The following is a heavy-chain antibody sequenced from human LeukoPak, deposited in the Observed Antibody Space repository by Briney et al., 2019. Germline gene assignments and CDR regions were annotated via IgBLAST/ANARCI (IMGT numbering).Heavy chain of an antibody. CDR1: GFTFSTCG. J-gene: IGHJ4*02. Sequence: GGSLRLSCAASGFTFSTCGMHWVRQAPGKGLEWVAVIWYDGSNKYYVDSVKGRFTISRDNSKNTLYLQMNSLRAEDTAVYYCARDKEGYSSSWYVVDYWGQGTLVTVSS. D-gene: IGHD6-13*01. CDR3: ARDKEGYSSSWYVVDY. V-gene: IGHV3-33*01. CDR2: IWYDGSNK.